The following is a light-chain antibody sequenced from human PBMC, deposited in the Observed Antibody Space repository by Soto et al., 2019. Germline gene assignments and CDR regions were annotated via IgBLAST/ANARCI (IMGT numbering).Light chain of an antibody. Sequence: ENKLMYSPGTLSLYLKERGTHSSNLSQSVSSSHLAWYQYKPGQAPRLLIYGASTRATGIPVRFSGSGSGTDFTLTISSLQPEDFAVYYCQQYNIWPLTFGQGTRLEI. J-gene: IGKJ5*01. CDR1: QSVSSSH. CDR2: GAS. V-gene: IGKV3-20*01. CDR3: QQYNIWPLT.